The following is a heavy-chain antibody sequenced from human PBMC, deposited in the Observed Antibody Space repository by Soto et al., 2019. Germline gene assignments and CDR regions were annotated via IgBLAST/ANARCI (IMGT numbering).Heavy chain of an antibody. D-gene: IGHD3-3*01. J-gene: IGHJ4*02. Sequence: GGSLRLSCAAPGVTFSGSAMHWGRPASGEGLEWVGRIRSKANSYATAYAASVKGRFTISRDDSKNTAYLQMNSLKTEDTAVYYCTRITDYDFWSGYYRYWGQGTLVTVSS. V-gene: IGHV3-73*01. CDR1: GVTFSGSA. CDR3: TRITDYDFWSGYYRY. CDR2: IRSKANSYAT.